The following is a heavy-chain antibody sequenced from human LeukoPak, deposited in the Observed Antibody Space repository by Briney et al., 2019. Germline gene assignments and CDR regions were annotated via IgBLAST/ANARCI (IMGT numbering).Heavy chain of an antibody. V-gene: IGHV5-51*01. J-gene: IGHJ4*02. CDR2: VYPGDSDT. Sequence: KSGESLKISCKGSGYSFTTYWIGWVRQMPEKGLEWMGIVYPGDSDTRYSPSFQGQVTISADKSISTAYLQWSSLKTSDSAIYYYARSGYDYNAFDYWGQGTLVSVSS. D-gene: IGHD5-24*01. CDR1: GYSFTTYW. CDR3: ARSGYDYNAFDY.